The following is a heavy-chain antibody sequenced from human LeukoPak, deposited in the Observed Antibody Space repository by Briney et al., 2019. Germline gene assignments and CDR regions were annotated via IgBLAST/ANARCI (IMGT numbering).Heavy chain of an antibody. CDR1: GGSINSYY. CDR3: ARGQKYTSGYTVTELGSRYFDY. CDR2: IHYTGST. D-gene: IGHD5-18*01. Sequence: PSETLSLTCTVSGGSINSYYWSWIRQPPGKGLECIGYIHYTGSTNYNPSLKSRVTISVDTSKNQFSLKLTSVTAADTAVYYCARGQKYTSGYTVTELGSRYFDYWGQGTLVTVSS. V-gene: IGHV4-59*01. J-gene: IGHJ4*02.